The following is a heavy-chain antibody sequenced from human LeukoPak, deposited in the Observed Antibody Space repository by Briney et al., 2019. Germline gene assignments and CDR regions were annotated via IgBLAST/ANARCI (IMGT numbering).Heavy chain of an antibody. Sequence: GGSLRLSCAASGFTFSSYWMSWVRQAPGKGLEWVANIKQDGSEKYYVDSVEGRFTISRDNAKNSLYLQMNSLRAEDTAVYYCARDPLRAPIDYWGQGTLVTVSS. CDR1: GFTFSSYW. CDR2: IKQDGSEK. J-gene: IGHJ4*02. V-gene: IGHV3-7*05. CDR3: ARDPLRAPIDY.